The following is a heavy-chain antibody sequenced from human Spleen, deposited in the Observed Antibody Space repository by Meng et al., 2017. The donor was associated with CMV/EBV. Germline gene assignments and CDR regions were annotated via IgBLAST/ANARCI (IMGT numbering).Heavy chain of an antibody. D-gene: IGHD3-22*01. CDR2: IYGGGIST. V-gene: IGHV3-23*03. J-gene: IGHJ4*02. Sequence: GGSLRLSCAASGFTFSSYEMNWVRQAPGEGLEWVSVIYGGGISTYYADSVKGRFTISRDDSKNTFYLQLSSLRAEDTAIYYCAKEGDRSASYPHFDYWGQGTLVTVSS. CDR3: AKEGDRSASYPHFDY. CDR1: GFTFSSYE.